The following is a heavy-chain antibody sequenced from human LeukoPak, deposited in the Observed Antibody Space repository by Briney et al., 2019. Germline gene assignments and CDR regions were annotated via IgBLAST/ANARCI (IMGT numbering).Heavy chain of an antibody. CDR1: GYTFNTYG. Sequence: GASVKVSCTAPGYTFNTYGVNWVRQAPGQGLEWMGWMNPNNGNTGYAQKFQGRVTMTRDTSISTAYMELRGLRSEDTAVYYCVRDAEGAAISVNYWFDPWGQGTLVTVSS. CDR3: VRDAEGAAISVNYWFDP. D-gene: IGHD2-2*02. J-gene: IGHJ5*02. V-gene: IGHV1-8*02. CDR2: MNPNNGNT.